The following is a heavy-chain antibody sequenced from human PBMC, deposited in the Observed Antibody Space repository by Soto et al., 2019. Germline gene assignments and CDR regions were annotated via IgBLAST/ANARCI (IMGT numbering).Heavy chain of an antibody. CDR1: GFSFTTAW. Sequence: PGGSLRLSCAASGFSFTTAWMSWVRQAPGKGLEWVSVISGSDGSTYYADSVKGRFTISRDNSKNTLNLQMNSLRAEDTAVYYCARQSSSWYFDYWGQGTLVTVS. CDR3: ARQSSSWYFDY. J-gene: IGHJ4*02. CDR2: ISGSDGST. V-gene: IGHV3-23*01. D-gene: IGHD6-13*01.